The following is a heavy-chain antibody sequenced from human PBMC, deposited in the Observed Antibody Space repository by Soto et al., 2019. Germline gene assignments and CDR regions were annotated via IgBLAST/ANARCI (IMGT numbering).Heavy chain of an antibody. D-gene: IGHD6-13*01. CDR2: INAGNGNT. CDR1: GYTFTRYA. J-gene: IGHJ6*02. CDR3: ASSNIVAAPYGMDV. V-gene: IGHV1-3*01. Sequence: ASVKVSCKASGYTFTRYAMHWVRQAPGQRLEWMGWINAGNGNTKYSQKFQGRDTITRDTSASTAYMELSSLRSEDTAVYYCASSNIVAAPYGMDVWGQGTTVTVSS.